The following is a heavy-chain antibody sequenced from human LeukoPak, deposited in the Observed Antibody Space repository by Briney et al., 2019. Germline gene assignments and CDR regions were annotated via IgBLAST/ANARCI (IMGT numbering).Heavy chain of an antibody. CDR2: IYNSGST. CDR3: ARLGSLGELSLSFDY. V-gene: IGHV4-38-2*01. Sequence: SETLSLTCAVSGYSISSGYYWGWIRQPPGKGLEWIGSIYNSGSTYYNPSLKSRVTISVDTSKNQFSLKLSSVTAADTAVYYCARLGSLGELSLSFDYWGQGTLVTVSS. CDR1: GYSISSGYY. J-gene: IGHJ4*02. D-gene: IGHD3-16*02.